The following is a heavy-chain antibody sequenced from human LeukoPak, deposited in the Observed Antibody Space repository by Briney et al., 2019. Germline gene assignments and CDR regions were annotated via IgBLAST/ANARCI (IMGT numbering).Heavy chain of an antibody. D-gene: IGHD6-13*01. Sequence: ASVKVSCKASGYTFTGYYMHWVRQAPGQGLEWMGWINPNSGGTNYAQKFQGRVTMTRDTSISTAYMALSRLRSDDTAVYYCAREVGGIAAAAADYWGQGTLVTVSS. CDR2: INPNSGGT. V-gene: IGHV1-2*02. CDR3: AREVGGIAAAAADY. J-gene: IGHJ4*02. CDR1: GYTFTGYY.